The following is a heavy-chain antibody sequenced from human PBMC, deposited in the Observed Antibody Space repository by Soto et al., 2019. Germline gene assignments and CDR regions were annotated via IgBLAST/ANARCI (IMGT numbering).Heavy chain of an antibody. CDR1: DGPISSSDHY. D-gene: IGHD3-22*01. CDR3: ARGIYYYDSSGYYYVSAFDY. J-gene: IGHJ4*02. V-gene: IGHV4-30-4*01. Sequence: SETLSLTCTVSDGPISSSDHYWTWIRQAPGKGLEWIGYMYYSGNTYYNPSLKSRVTISVDTSKNQFSLKLSSVTAADTAVYYCARGIYYYDSSGYYYVSAFDYWGQGTLVT. CDR2: MYYSGNT.